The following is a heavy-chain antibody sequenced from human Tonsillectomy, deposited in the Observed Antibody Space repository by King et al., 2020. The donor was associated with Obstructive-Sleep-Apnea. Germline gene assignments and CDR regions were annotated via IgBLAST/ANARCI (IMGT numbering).Heavy chain of an antibody. J-gene: IGHJ4*02. CDR1: GGSISGSNYS. CDR2: IYHSGST. V-gene: IGHV4-30-2*01. D-gene: IGHD5-18*01. Sequence: QLQESGSGLVKPSQTLSLTCAVSGGSISGSNYSWSWIRQPPGKGLEWIGYIYHSGSTYYNPSLKSRVTISVDRSKNQFSLKLSSVTAADTAVYYCARDVDTVMGYFDYWVQGTLVTVSS. CDR3: ARDVDTVMGYFDY.